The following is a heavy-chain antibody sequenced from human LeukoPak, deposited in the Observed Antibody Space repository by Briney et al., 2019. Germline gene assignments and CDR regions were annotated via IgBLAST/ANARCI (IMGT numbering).Heavy chain of an antibody. D-gene: IGHD5-12*01. V-gene: IGHV3-15*01. Sequence: GGSLRLSCAASGFTSSNAWMSWVRQAPGQGLEWAGRIKSKTGGGTTDYAAPVKGRFTISRDDSKNTLYLQMNSLKTEDTAVYYCTTVDSGWYYYYYYMDVWGKGTTVTVSS. CDR1: GFTSSNAW. J-gene: IGHJ6*03. CDR3: TTVDSGWYYYYYYMDV. CDR2: IKSKTGGGTT.